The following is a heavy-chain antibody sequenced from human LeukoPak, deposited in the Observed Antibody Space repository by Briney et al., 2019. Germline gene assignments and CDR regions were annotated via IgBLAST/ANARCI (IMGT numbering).Heavy chain of an antibody. CDR1: GGSISSSNYY. CDR3: ARVSPGDYGSGSYYFYYYYYMDV. J-gene: IGHJ6*03. V-gene: IGHV4-61*02. D-gene: IGHD3-10*01. CDR2: IYTSEST. Sequence: SETLSLTCSVSGGSISSSNYYWSWVRQPAGKGLEWIGRIYTSESTNYNPSLKSRVTISVDTSRNQFSLKLSSVTAADTAVYYCARVSPGDYGSGSYYFYYYYYMDVWGKGTTVTISS.